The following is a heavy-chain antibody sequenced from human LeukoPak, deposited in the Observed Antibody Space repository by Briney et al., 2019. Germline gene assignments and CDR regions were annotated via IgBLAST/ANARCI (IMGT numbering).Heavy chain of an antibody. CDR1: GFTFSNFW. CDR3: AKDWDY. V-gene: IGHV3-7*03. CDR2: IHPEGNEK. Sequence: GGYLRLSCAVSGFTFSNFWMSWVRQAPGRGLEWVANIHPEGNEKYHVESVKGRFTISRDNSKNSLYLQMNSLRTEDTALYYCAKDWDYWGQGTLVTVSS. J-gene: IGHJ4*02.